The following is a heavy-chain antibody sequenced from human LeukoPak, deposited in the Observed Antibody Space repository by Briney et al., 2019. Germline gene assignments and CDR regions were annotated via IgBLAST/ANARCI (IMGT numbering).Heavy chain of an antibody. CDR3: ASNSGSYYFDY. Sequence: PSETLSLTCAVYGGSFSGYYWSWIRQPPGKGLEWIGEINHSGSTNYSPSLKSRVTISVDTSKNQFSLKLSSVTAADTAVYYCASNSGSYYFDYWGQGTLVTVSS. CDR1: GGSFSGYY. CDR2: INHSGST. V-gene: IGHV4-34*01. J-gene: IGHJ4*02. D-gene: IGHD1-26*01.